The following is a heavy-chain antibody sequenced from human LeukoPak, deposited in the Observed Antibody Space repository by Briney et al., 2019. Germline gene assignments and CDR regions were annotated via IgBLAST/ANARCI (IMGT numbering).Heavy chain of an antibody. CDR2: IYYSGST. J-gene: IGHJ4*02. D-gene: IGHD4-17*01. CDR1: GGSISSGDYY. V-gene: IGHV4-30-4*01. Sequence: SETLSLTCTVSGGSISSGDYYWSWIRQPPGKGLGWIGYIYYSGSTYYNPSLKSRVTISVDTSKNQFSLKLSSVTAADTAVYYCARSYGDPSRYFDYWGQGTLVTVSS. CDR3: ARSYGDPSRYFDY.